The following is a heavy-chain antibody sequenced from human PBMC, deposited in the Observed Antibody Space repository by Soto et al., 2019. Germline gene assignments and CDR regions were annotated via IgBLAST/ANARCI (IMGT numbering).Heavy chain of an antibody. Sequence: LIASETLSLTCTVSAASLTGYHWSWIRQPPGKGLEWMGEINHSGSTNYNPSLKSRVTISVDTSKNQFSLKLSSVTAADTAVYYCAREWYSSGWKGGSDAFDIWGQGTMVTVSS. CDR1: AASLTGYH. D-gene: IGHD6-19*01. J-gene: IGHJ3*02. V-gene: IGHV4-34*01. CDR2: INHSGST. CDR3: AREWYSSGWKGGSDAFDI.